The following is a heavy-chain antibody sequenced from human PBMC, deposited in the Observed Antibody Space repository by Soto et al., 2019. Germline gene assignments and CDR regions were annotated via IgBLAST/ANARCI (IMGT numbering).Heavy chain of an antibody. CDR1: GFTFSSYA. D-gene: IGHD3-9*01. J-gene: IGHJ4*02. Sequence: GGSLRLSCSASGFTFSSYAMNWVRQAPGKGLEYVSAISSNGGSTYYADSVKGRFTISRDNSKNTLYLQMSSLRADDTAVYYCVKRGYDILTGYYSPISQPPDYWGQGTLVTVSS. CDR3: VKRGYDILTGYYSPISQPPDY. V-gene: IGHV3-64D*06. CDR2: ISSNGGST.